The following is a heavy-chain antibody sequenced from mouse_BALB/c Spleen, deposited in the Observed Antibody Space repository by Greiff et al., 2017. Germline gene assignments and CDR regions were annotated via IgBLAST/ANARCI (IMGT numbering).Heavy chain of an antibody. V-gene: IGHV5-6-2*01. D-gene: IGHD2-4*01. CDR3: ARFYYDYDVYYYAMDY. J-gene: IGHJ4*01. CDR2: INSNGGST. Sequence: EVKVVESGGGLVKLGGSLKLSCAASGFTFSSYYMSWVRQTPEKRLELVAAINSNGGSTYYPDTVKGRFTISRDNAKNTLYLQMSSLKSEDTALYYCARFYYDYDVYYYAMDYWGQGTSVTVSS. CDR1: GFTFSSYY.